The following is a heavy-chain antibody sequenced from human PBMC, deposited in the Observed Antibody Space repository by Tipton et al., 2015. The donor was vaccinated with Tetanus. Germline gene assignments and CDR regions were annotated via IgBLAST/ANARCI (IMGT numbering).Heavy chain of an antibody. CDR2: IYSGGST. J-gene: IGHJ4*02. CDR3: ARGYYYGSGSYYNPPFFDY. CDR1: GFTVSSNY. D-gene: IGHD3-10*01. V-gene: IGHV3-53*01. Sequence: GSLRLSCAASGFTVSSNYMSWVRQAPGKGLEWVSVIYSGGSTYYADSVKGRFTIPRDNSKNTLYLQMNSLRAEDTAVYHCARGYYYGSGSYYNPPFFDYWGQGTLVTVSS.